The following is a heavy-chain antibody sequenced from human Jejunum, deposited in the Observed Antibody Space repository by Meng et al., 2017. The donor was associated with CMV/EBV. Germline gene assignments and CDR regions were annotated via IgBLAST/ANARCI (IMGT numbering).Heavy chain of an antibody. CDR1: HYAFTGYG. J-gene: IGHJ4*02. CDR2: LGAHDGDT. CDR3: ARDPSNTSGRYAYFDY. Sequence: QVQVVQSGAVMEGPRASGKVSCTASHYAFTGYGVSWFRQAPGQGLEWMAWLGAHDGDTSHAPRFQGRVTVTADRPTATAYMDLRSLRSDDTAVYYCARDPSNTSGRYAYFDYWGQGTLVTVSS. D-gene: IGHD6-19*01. V-gene: IGHV1-18*01.